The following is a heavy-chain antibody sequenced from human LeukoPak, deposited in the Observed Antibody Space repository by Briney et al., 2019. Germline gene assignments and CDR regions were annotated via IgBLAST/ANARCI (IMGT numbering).Heavy chain of an antibody. J-gene: IGHJ3*02. CDR1: GGSFSGYY. D-gene: IGHD1-1*01. Sequence: KSSETLSLTCAVYGGSFSGYYWSWIRQPPGKGLEWIGGIYHSGSTYYNPSLKSRVTISVDTSKNQFSLKLSSVTAADMAMYYCARGTTPTHYDAFDIWGQGTMVTVSS. CDR2: IYHSGST. V-gene: IGHV4-34*01. CDR3: ARGTTPTHYDAFDI.